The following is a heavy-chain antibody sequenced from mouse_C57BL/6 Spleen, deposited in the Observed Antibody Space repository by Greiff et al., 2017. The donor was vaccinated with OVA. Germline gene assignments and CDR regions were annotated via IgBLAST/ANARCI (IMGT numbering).Heavy chain of an antibody. CDR3: ARSNGYPFAY. Sequence: EVQLQQSGPELVKPGASVKISCKASGYSFTGYYMNWMKQSPEKSLEWIGEINPSTGGTTYNQKFEAKATLTVDKSSSTAYMQLKSLTSEDSAVYYCARSNGYPFAYWGQGTLVTVSA. V-gene: IGHV1-42*01. J-gene: IGHJ3*01. CDR2: INPSTGGT. D-gene: IGHD2-2*01. CDR1: GYSFTGYY.